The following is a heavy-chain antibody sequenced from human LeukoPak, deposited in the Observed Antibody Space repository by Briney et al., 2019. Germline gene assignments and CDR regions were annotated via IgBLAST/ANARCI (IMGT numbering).Heavy chain of an antibody. V-gene: IGHV3-23*01. CDR3: AQSVPCSGGSCYFFMVY. Sequence: PGGSLRLSCAASGFTFSSYTMSWVRQAPGKGLEWVSAISGSAIGTYYADSVKGRFTISRDNSKKTLYLQMNSLRAEDTAVYYCAQSVPCSGGSCYFFMVYWGQGTLVTVSS. CDR2: ISGSAIGT. D-gene: IGHD2-15*01. J-gene: IGHJ4*02. CDR1: GFTFSSYT.